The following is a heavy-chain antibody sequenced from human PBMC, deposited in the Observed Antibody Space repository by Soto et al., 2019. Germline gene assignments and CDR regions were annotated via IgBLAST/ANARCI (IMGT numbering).Heavy chain of an antibody. CDR3: ARVAVAGFWDFDY. D-gene: IGHD6-19*01. CDR2: INPNNGGT. CDR1: GYSFTGNS. V-gene: IGHV1-2*04. J-gene: IGHJ4*02. Sequence: ASVKVSCKASGYSFTGNSMHWVRQAPGQGLEWMGWINPNNGGTNYAQRFRGWVTMTRDTSVSTAYMDLNRLKSDDTAVYYCARVAVAGFWDFDYWGQGTLVTVSS.